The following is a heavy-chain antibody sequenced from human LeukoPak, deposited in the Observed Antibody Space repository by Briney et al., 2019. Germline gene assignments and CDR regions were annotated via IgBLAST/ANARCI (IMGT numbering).Heavy chain of an antibody. CDR1: GYSISSGYQ. Sequence: SETLSLTCAVSGYSISSGYQWGWIRQPPGKGLEWIGSMFHSVSTYYNPSLKSRVTISVDTSKNQFSLKLSSVTAADTAVFYCARESLVATGGWFDPWGQGTLVTVSS. CDR3: ARESLVATGGWFDP. V-gene: IGHV4-38-2*02. D-gene: IGHD5-12*01. J-gene: IGHJ5*02. CDR2: MFHSVST.